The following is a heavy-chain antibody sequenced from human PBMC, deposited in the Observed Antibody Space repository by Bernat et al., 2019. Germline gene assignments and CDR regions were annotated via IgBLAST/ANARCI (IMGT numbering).Heavy chain of an antibody. CDR1: GFTVSSNY. CDR3: ATHSSGYYPYDY. CDR2: IYSGGST. V-gene: IGHV3-66*01. D-gene: IGHD3-22*01. J-gene: IGHJ4*02. Sequence: EVQLVESGGGLVQPGGSLRLSCAASGFTVSSNYMSWVRQAPGKGLEWVSVIYSGGSTYYADSVKGRFTISRDNSKNTLYLQMNSLRAEDMAVYYCATHSSGYYPYDYWGQGTLVTVSS.